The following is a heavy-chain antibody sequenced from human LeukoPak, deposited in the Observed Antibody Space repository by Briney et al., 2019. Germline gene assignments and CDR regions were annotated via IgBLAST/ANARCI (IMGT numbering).Heavy chain of an antibody. D-gene: IGHD5-12*01. CDR3: AKGPKAVATFQHYYYGMDV. Sequence: GGSLRLSCAASGFTFSSYAMSWVRQAPGKGLEWVSAIGGSGGSTYYADSVKGRFTISRDNSRDTLYLQMNSLRAEDTAVYYCAKGPKAVATFQHYYYGMDVWGQGTTVTVSS. J-gene: IGHJ6*02. V-gene: IGHV3-23*01. CDR1: GFTFSSYA. CDR2: IGGSGGST.